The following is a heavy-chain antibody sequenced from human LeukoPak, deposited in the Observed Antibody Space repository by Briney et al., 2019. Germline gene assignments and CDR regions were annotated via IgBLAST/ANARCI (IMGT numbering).Heavy chain of an antibody. V-gene: IGHV3-66*01. D-gene: IGHD1-1*01. J-gene: IGHJ4*02. CDR1: GFTVSSDY. Sequence: PGGSLRLSCAASGFTVSSDYMSWVRQAPGKGLEWVSVIYGGVNTVYADSVQGRFTISRDNSENTLYLQMSSLRAEDTAVYYCAKSPKTGFLFDYWGKGTLVTVSS. CDR3: AKSPKTGFLFDY. CDR2: IYGGVNT.